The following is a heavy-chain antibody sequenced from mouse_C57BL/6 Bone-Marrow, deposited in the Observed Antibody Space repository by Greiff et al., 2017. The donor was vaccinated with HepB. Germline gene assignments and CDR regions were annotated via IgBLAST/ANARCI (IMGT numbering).Heavy chain of an antibody. CDR1: GFTFSSYG. CDR2: ISSGGSYT. Sequence: EVQVVESGGDLVKPGASLKLSCAASGFTFSSYGMSWVRQTPDKRLEWVATISSGGSYTYYPDSVKGRFTITRDNAKNTLYLQLSSLKSEDTAMYYCARPPGYGSSYVGFAYWGQGTLVTVSA. D-gene: IGHD1-1*01. V-gene: IGHV5-6*01. J-gene: IGHJ3*01. CDR3: ARPPGYGSSYVGFAY.